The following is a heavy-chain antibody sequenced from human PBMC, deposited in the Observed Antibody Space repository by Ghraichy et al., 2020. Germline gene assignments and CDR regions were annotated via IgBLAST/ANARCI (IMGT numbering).Heavy chain of an antibody. CDR2: IYSGGDT. Sequence: GESLNISCAASGVTVSNNYMTWLRQAPGQGLELVALIYSGGDTYYTDSVRGRFTISRDSSQNTVYLQMNSLRAEDTAVYFCARNLPATPLGYWGQGTLVTVAS. CDR3: ARNLPATPLGY. CDR1: GVTVSNNY. V-gene: IGHV3-53*01. D-gene: IGHD2-15*01. J-gene: IGHJ4*02.